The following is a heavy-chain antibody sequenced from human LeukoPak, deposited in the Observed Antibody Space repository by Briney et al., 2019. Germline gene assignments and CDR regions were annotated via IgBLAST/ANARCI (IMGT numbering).Heavy chain of an antibody. V-gene: IGHV3-23*01. J-gene: IGHJ4*02. CDR3: ATDGTDSGYARGPADY. D-gene: IGHD5-12*01. Sequence: PGGSLRLSCAASGFTFSSYAMSWVRQAPGKGLEWVSAISGSGGSTYYADSVKGRFTISRDNSKNTLYLQMNSLRAEDTAVYYCATDGTDSGYARGPADYWGQGTLVTVSS. CDR1: GFTFSSYA. CDR2: ISGSGGST.